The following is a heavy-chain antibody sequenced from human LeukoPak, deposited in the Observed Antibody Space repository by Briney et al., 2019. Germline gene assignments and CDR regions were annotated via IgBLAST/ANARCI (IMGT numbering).Heavy chain of an antibody. D-gene: IGHD5-24*01. V-gene: IGHV3-11*01. CDR3: ARETLEMATIDY. CDR2: ISSSGSTI. Sequence: PGGSLRLSCAASGFTFSDYYMSWIRQAPGRGLEWVSYISSSGSTIYYADSVKGRFTISRDNAKNSLYLQMNSLRAEDTAVYYCARETLEMATIDYWGQGTLVTVSS. J-gene: IGHJ4*02. CDR1: GFTFSDYY.